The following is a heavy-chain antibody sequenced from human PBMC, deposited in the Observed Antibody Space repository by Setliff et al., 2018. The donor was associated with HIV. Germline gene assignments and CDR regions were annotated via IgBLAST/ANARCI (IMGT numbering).Heavy chain of an antibody. J-gene: IGHJ6*02. CDR2: INPSGGST. CDR3: ARRGVPPYYYYGMDV. D-gene: IGHD3-10*01. V-gene: IGHV1-46*01. Sequence: GASVKVSCKASGYTFTSYYIHWVRQAPGQGLEWMGRINPSGGSTSYAQKFQGRVTMTRDTSTSTVYMELSSLRSEDTAMYYCARRGVPPYYYYGMDVWGQGTTVTVSS. CDR1: GYTFTSYY.